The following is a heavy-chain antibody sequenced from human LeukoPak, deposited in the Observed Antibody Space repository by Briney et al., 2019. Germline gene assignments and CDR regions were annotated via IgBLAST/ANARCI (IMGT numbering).Heavy chain of an antibody. J-gene: IGHJ6*02. D-gene: IGHD6-13*01. CDR2: IGTAGDT. V-gene: IGHV3-13*03. CDR1: GFTFSSYD. CDR3: VRDGGSSFYYGMDV. Sequence: GGSLRLSCAACGFTFSSYDMHWVRQVTGKGLEWVSDIGTAGDTYYPGSVRGQFTISRENAKNSLSLQMNSLRAEDTAVYYCVRDGGSSFYYGMDVWGQGTTVTVSS.